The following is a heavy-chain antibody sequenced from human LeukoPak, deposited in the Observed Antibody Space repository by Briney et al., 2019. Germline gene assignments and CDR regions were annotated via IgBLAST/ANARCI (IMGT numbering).Heavy chain of an antibody. CDR3: ARQDYGY. CDR1: GFTFSRSA. CDR2: MSYDGSSK. Sequence: GGSLRLSCAASGFTFSRSAMHWVRQAPGKGLEWVAVMSYDGSSKYYADSVKGRFTISRDNAKNSLYLQMNSLRAEDTAVYYCARQDYGYWGQGTLVTVSS. V-gene: IGHV3-30-3*01. D-gene: IGHD4-17*01. J-gene: IGHJ4*02.